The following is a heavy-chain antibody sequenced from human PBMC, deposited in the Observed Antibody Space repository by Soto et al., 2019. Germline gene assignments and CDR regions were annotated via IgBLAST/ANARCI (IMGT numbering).Heavy chain of an antibody. J-gene: IGHJ6*02. CDR1: GGTFSSYT. CDR3: AREYCGGDCYPYYYYGMDV. V-gene: IGHV1-46*01. Sequence: ASVKVSCKASGGTFSSYTISWVRQAPGQGLEWMGIINPSGGSTSYEQKFQGRVTMTRDTSTSTVYMELSSLRSEDTAVYYCAREYCGGDCYPYYYYGMDVWGQGTTVTVSS. D-gene: IGHD2-21*02. CDR2: INPSGGST.